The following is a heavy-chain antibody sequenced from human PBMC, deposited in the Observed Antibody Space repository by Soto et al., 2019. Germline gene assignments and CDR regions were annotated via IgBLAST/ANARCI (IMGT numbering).Heavy chain of an antibody. Sequence: GGSLRLSCAASGFTFSSFAMHWVRQAPGKGLEWVALISYDGSNKYYADSVKGRFTISRDNAKNTLYLQMHSLRAEDTAIYYCEKDANWEDHYWGQGTLVTVSS. CDR3: EKDANWEDHY. V-gene: IGHV3-30-3*01. CDR1: GFTFSSFA. D-gene: IGHD1-1*01. J-gene: IGHJ4*02. CDR2: ISYDGSNK.